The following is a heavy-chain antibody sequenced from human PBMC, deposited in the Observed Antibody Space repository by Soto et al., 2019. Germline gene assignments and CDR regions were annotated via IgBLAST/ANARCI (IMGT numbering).Heavy chain of an antibody. J-gene: IGHJ6*02. CDR2: IYPGDSDT. D-gene: IGHD4-4*01. CDR3: ARSEHYSNYVLSYYYGMDV. CDR1: GYSFTSYW. V-gene: IGHV5-51*01. Sequence: GGSLKISCKGSGYSFTSYWIGWVRQMPGKGLEWMGIIYPGDSDTRYSPSFQGQVTISADKSISTAYLQWSSPKASDTAMYYCARSEHYSNYVLSYYYGMDVWGQGTTVTVSS.